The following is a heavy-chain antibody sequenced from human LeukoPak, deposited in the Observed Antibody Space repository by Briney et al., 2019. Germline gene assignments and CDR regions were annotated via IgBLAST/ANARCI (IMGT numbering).Heavy chain of an antibody. J-gene: IGHJ6*02. CDR3: AREAYYYDSSGLRYYYGMDV. V-gene: IGHV3-21*01. CDR2: ISSSSSYI. Sequence: GGSLRLSCAASGFTFSNYAMSWVRQAPGKGLEWVSSISSSSSYIYYADSVKGRFTISRDNAKNSLYLQMNSLRAEDTAVYYCAREAYYYDSSGLRYYYGMDVWGQGTTVTVSS. D-gene: IGHD3-22*01. CDR1: GFTFSNYA.